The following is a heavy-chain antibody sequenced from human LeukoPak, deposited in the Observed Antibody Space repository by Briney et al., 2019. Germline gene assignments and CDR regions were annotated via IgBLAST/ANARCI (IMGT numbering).Heavy chain of an antibody. D-gene: IGHD4-17*01. V-gene: IGHV3-30*02. Sequence: PGGSLRLSCAASGFTFSSFGMHWVRQAPGKGLEWVAFMRYDGSNKKYADSVKGRFAISRDNSENTLYLQMNSLRTEDTAVYSCAKEIWPMVTIPGRTYFDYWGQGTLVTVSS. CDR2: MRYDGSNK. CDR1: GFTFSSFG. CDR3: AKEIWPMVTIPGRTYFDY. J-gene: IGHJ4*02.